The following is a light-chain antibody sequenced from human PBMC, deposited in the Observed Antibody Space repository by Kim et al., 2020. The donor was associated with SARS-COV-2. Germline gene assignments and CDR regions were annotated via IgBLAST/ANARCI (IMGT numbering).Light chain of an antibody. V-gene: IGKV3-20*01. Sequence: EIVLTQSPDTLSLSPGERATLSCRASQTVSSRSVNWYQQKPGQAPRLLIYDAYRRATGVPDRFRGSGSGTDFTLTISRLEPEDFAVYHCQQYGSLPWTCGQGTKVDIK. J-gene: IGKJ1*01. CDR2: DAY. CDR1: QTVSSRS. CDR3: QQYGSLPWT.